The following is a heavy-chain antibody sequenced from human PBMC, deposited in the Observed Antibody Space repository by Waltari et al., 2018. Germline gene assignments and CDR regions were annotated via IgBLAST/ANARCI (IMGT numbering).Heavy chain of an antibody. D-gene: IGHD2-2*01. CDR3: ARDRVVPADEPDYYGLDV. CDR2: IYYNGAT. CDR1: RGSIRSHY. V-gene: IGHV4-59*11. J-gene: IGHJ6*02. Sequence: QVQLQESGPGQVKPSETLSLTCDVSRGSIRSHYWSWIRRPPGKGLEWIGYIYYNGATNYNPSLMSRVTISFDTAKNQFSLKLSSVTAADTAVYYCARDRVVPADEPDYYGLDVWGQGTTVTVSS.